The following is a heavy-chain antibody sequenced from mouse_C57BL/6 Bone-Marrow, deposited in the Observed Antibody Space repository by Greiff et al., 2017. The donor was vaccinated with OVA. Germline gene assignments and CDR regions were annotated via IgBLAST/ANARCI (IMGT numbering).Heavy chain of an antibody. Sequence: VQLQESGAELARPGASVKLSCKASGYTFTSYGISWVKQRTGQGLEWIGEIYPRSGNTYYNEKFKGKATLTADKSSSTAYMELRSLTSEDSAVYFSAILWLRRGDYFDYWGQGTTLTVSS. V-gene: IGHV1-81*01. J-gene: IGHJ2*01. D-gene: IGHD2-2*01. CDR1: GYTFTSYG. CDR3: AILWLRRGDYFDY. CDR2: IYPRSGNT.